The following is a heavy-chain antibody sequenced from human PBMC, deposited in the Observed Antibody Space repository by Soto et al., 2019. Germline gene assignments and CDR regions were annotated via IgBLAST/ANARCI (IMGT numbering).Heavy chain of an antibody. CDR1: GGTFSSYA. CDR3: ARDPLERGVYYYGMDV. Sequence: QVQLVQSGAEVKKPGSSVKVSCKASGGTFSSYAISWVRQAPGQGLEWMGGIIPIFGTANYAQKFQGRVTITADESTCTAYMELSSLRSEDTAVYYCARDPLERGVYYYGMDVWGQGTTVTVSS. D-gene: IGHD1-1*01. CDR2: IIPIFGTA. V-gene: IGHV1-69*01. J-gene: IGHJ6*02.